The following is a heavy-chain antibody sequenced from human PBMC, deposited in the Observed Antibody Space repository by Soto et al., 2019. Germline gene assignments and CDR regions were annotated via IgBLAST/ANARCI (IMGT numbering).Heavy chain of an antibody. CDR3: ARDVAALAY. V-gene: IGHV1-3*05. Sequence: QVQLVQSGAEEKKPGASVKVSCKASGYTFTSYAMHWVRQAPGQSLEWMGWINPGNGNTKYSQKFQGRITITRDTPASTAYMELNSLRSEDTAVYYCARDVAALAYWAQGTLVTVSS. CDR1: GYTFTSYA. J-gene: IGHJ4*02. CDR2: INPGNGNT. D-gene: IGHD6-13*01.